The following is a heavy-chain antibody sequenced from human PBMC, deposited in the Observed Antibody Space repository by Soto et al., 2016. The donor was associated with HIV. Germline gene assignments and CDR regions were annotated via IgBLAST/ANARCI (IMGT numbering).Heavy chain of an antibody. Sequence: VQLVESGGGVVQPGRSLRLSCEASGFTFSSYGMHWVRQAPGKGLEWVAVIWYDGSHKTLCRLREGPLHHLQRQFQVHAVSANEQPESRGHGCIYCARDSSGXGSILQHXGQGLPWSPSPQ. CDR1: GFTFSSYG. CDR3: ARDSSGXGSILQH. V-gene: IGHV3-33*01. CDR2: IWYDGSHK. J-gene: IGHJ1*01. D-gene: IGHD3-22*01.